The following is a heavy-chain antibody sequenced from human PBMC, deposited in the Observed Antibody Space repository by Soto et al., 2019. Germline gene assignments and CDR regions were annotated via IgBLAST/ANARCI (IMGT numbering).Heavy chain of an antibody. Sequence: PSETLSLTCSVSGDSVSSDRYFWTWIRQPPGKGLEWIAYISYTGDTNYNPSLKSRVTISVDTSRNQFSLTLTSVTAAETAVYFCARIVVGATVDLWGQGSLVTVSS. CDR3: ARIVVGATVDL. CDR2: ISYTGDT. CDR1: GDSVSSDRYF. D-gene: IGHD1-26*01. J-gene: IGHJ5*02. V-gene: IGHV4-61*01.